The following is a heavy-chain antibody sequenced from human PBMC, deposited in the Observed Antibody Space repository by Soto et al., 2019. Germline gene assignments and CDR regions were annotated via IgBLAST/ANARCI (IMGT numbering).Heavy chain of an antibody. J-gene: IGHJ4*02. CDR1: GFTFRSFT. CDR3: ARGGELSLLPLDY. V-gene: IGHV3-7*03. D-gene: IGHD2-15*01. Sequence: GGSLRLSCAASGFTFRSFTMNWVRQAPGRGLEWVAHIIQDGRAIYYVDSVRGRLTISRDSAGNSVFLEMHRLRVEDTAVYYCARGGELSLLPLDYWGLGTLVTVSS. CDR2: IIQDGRAI.